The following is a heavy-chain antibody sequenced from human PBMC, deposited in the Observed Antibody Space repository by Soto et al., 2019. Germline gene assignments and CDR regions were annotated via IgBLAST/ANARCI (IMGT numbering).Heavy chain of an antibody. V-gene: IGHV4-34*01. CDR2: INHSGST. J-gene: IGHJ5*02. D-gene: IGHD6-6*01. CDR1: GGSFSGYY. CDR3: ARGGVYSSSPLKKYNWFDP. Sequence: SETLSLTCAVYGGSFSGYYWSWVRQPPGKGLEWIGEINHSGSTNYNPSLKSRVTISVGTSKNQFSLKLSSVTAADTAVYYCARGGVYSSSPLKKYNWFDPGGQGTLVTVSS.